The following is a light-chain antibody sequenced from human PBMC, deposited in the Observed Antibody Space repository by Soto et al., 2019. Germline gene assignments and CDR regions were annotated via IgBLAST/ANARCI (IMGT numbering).Light chain of an antibody. CDR2: GAS. CDR1: QSVSSR. J-gene: IGKJ5*01. CDR3: QHYVERSPIT. V-gene: IGKV3-20*01. Sequence: EIVMTPSPGTLSLSPGERATLSCRASQSVSSRLAWYQQTPGQAPRLLISGASSRATGIPDRFSGSGSGTDFTLTISRLEPEDFALYYCQHYVERSPITFGQGTRREI.